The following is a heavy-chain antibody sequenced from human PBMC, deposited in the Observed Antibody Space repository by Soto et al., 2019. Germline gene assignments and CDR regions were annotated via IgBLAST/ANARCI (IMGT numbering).Heavy chain of an antibody. J-gene: IGHJ6*03. CDR2: INAGNGNT. Sequence: ASVKVSCKASGYTFTSYAMHWVRQAPGQRLEWMGWINAGNGNTKYSQKFQGRVTITRDTSASTAYMELSSLRSEDTAVYYCARVPVRNWGYYYYMDVWGKGTTVTVSS. V-gene: IGHV1-3*01. CDR3: ARVPVRNWGYYYYMDV. D-gene: IGHD7-27*01. CDR1: GYTFTSYA.